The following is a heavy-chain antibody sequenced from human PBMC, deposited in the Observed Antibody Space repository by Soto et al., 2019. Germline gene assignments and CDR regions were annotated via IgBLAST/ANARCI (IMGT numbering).Heavy chain of an antibody. J-gene: IGHJ5*02. Sequence: ASVKVSCKASGYTFTSYGISWVRQAPGQGLEWMGWISAYNGNTNYAQKLQGRVTMTTDTSTSTAYMELRSLRSDDTAVYYCARDRRQQLVRARFDPWGQGTLVTVSS. CDR1: GYTFTSYG. V-gene: IGHV1-18*01. CDR3: ARDRRQQLVRARFDP. CDR2: ISAYNGNT. D-gene: IGHD6-13*01.